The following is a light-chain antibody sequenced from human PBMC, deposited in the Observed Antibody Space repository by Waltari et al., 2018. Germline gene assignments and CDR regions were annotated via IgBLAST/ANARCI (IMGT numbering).Light chain of an antibody. Sequence: EIVVTQSPATLSLSPGEGATLSCRTSESVSSNLAWFQQKDGQPPRLVIYDASSRATDTPARFSGGGSGTDDTLTISSLEPEDFATYYCQQRSAWPTTFGQGTRLEI. J-gene: IGKJ5*01. CDR1: ESVSSN. CDR2: DAS. V-gene: IGKV3-11*01. CDR3: QQRSAWPTT.